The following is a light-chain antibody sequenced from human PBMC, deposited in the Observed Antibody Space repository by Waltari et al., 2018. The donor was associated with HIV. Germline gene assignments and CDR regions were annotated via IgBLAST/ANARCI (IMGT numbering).Light chain of an antibody. V-gene: IGLV1-47*01. CDR3: AAWDGSLSGRVV. CDR2: GNN. CDR1: NSNIGNNY. J-gene: IGLJ3*02. Sequence: QSVLTQPPSASGTPGQRVTISCYGNNSNIGNNYVNWYQQLPGTAPKLLIYGNNLRPSGVADRFSGSKSGTSASLAISGLLSEDEADYYCAAWDGSLSGRVVFGGGTKLTVL.